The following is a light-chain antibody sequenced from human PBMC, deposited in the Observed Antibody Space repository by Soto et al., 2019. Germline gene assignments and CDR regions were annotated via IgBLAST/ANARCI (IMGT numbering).Light chain of an antibody. CDR2: GAS. CDR3: QQYNDWPTT. V-gene: IGKV3-15*01. Sequence: EIVLTQSPATLSVSPGERATLSCRASQSLYSNLAWYQQKPGQAPRLLIYGASTRASGIPARFSGSGSGTEFALTISSLQLEDFVVYYCQQYNDWPTTFGQGTKVEVK. CDR1: QSLYSN. J-gene: IGKJ1*01.